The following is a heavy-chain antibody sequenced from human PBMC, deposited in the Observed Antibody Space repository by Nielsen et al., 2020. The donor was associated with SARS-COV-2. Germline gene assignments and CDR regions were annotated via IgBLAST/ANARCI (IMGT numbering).Heavy chain of an antibody. CDR3: AREAGYYYDSSGRLYYYYGMDV. Sequence: GESLKISCAASGFTFSSYSMNWVRQAPGKGLEWVSYISSSSSTIYYADSVKGRFTISRDNAKNSLYLQMNSLRAGDTAVYYCAREAGYYYDSSGRLYYYYGMDVWGQGTTVTVSS. D-gene: IGHD3-22*01. CDR2: ISSSSSTI. J-gene: IGHJ6*02. CDR1: GFTFSSYS. V-gene: IGHV3-48*01.